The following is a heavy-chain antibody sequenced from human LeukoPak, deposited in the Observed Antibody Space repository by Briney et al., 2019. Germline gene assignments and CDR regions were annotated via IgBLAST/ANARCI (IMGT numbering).Heavy chain of an antibody. Sequence: PGRSLRLSCAASGFTFSSYGMHWVRQAPGKGLEWVAVISYDVSNKYHADSVKGRFTISRDNPKNTLYLEMNSLREEDTAVYYCARAVTTGHWYFDLWGRGTLVTVSS. CDR3: ARAVTTGHWYFDL. V-gene: IGHV3-30*03. CDR1: GFTFSSYG. J-gene: IGHJ2*01. D-gene: IGHD4-17*01. CDR2: ISYDVSNK.